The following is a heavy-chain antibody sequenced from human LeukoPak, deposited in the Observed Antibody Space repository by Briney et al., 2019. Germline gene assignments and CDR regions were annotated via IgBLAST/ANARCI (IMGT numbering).Heavy chain of an antibody. CDR1: GGSISSYY. CDR3: ARHSIVGQWLVPFDY. J-gene: IGHJ4*02. Sequence: SETLSLTCTVSGGSISSYYWSWIRQPPGKGLEWIGDIYYSGSTTYNPSLKSRVTISVDTSKNQFSLKLSSVTAADTAVYYCARHSIVGQWLVPFDYWGQGTLVTVSS. D-gene: IGHD6-19*01. V-gene: IGHV4-59*08. CDR2: IYYSGST.